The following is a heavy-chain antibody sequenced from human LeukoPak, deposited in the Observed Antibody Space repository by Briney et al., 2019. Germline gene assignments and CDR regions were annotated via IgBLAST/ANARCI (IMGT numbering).Heavy chain of an antibody. V-gene: IGHV3-7*01. CDR1: GFPFSSYW. D-gene: IGHD2-15*01. CDR3: ASLPRYCSGGSCSD. Sequence: GGSLRLSCVASGFPFSSYWMTWVRQAPGKGLEWVANIKQDGSKKSYVDSVKGRFTISRDNAKNSLYLQMNSLRAEDTAVYYCASLPRYCSGGSCSDWGQGTLVTVSS. J-gene: IGHJ4*02. CDR2: IKQDGSKK.